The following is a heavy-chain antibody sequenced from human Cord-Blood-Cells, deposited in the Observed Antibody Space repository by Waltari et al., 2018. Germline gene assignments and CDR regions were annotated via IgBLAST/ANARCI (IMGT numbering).Heavy chain of an antibody. V-gene: IGHV1-2*02. CDR3: ARGGSLGIINSLSWYFDL. CDR1: GYTFTGYY. J-gene: IGHJ2*01. D-gene: IGHD3-16*01. CDR2: INPNSGGT. Sequence: QVQLVQSGAEVKKPGASVKLSCKASGYTFTGYYMHWVRPAPGHGLEWMGWINPNSGGTNYAQKFQGRVTMTRDTSISTAYMELSRLRSDDTAVYYCARGGSLGIINSLSWYFDLWGRGTLVTVSS.